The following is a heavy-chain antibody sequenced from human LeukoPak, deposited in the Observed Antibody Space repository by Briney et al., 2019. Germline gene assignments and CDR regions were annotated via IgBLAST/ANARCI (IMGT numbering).Heavy chain of an antibody. V-gene: IGHV4-59*01. Sequence: SETLSLTCTVSGGSISSSYWSWIRQPPGKGLEWLGYIYYSGSTNYNPSLKSRVTISVDTSKNQFSLKPSSVTAADTAVYYCARGQWLPVFDFWGQGTLVTVSS. CDR1: GGSISSSY. CDR3: ARGQWLPVFDF. D-gene: IGHD3-22*01. CDR2: IYYSGST. J-gene: IGHJ4*02.